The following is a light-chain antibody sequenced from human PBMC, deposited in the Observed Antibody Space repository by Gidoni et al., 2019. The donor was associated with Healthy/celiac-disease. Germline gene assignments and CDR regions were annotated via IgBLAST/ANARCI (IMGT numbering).Light chain of an antibody. J-gene: IGKJ4*01. CDR1: QSISSY. Sequence: DIQMTKSPSSLSASVGDRVTITCRASQSISSYLNWYQQKPGKAPKLLIYAASSLQSGVPSRFSGSGSGTDFTLTISSLQREDFATYYCQQSYSTPLTFGGGTKVEIK. V-gene: IGKV1-39*01. CDR3: QQSYSTPLT. CDR2: AAS.